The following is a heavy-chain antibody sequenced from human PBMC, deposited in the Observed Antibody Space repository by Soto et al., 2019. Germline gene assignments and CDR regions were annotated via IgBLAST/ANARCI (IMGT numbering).Heavy chain of an antibody. J-gene: IGHJ6*02. V-gene: IGHV1-8*01. CDR2: MNPNSGNT. CDR3: ARGKCSSTSCYTGPYYYYGMDV. CDR1: GYTFTSYD. D-gene: IGHD2-2*02. Sequence: QVQLVQSGAEVKKPGASVKVSCKASGYTFTSYDINWVRQATGQGLEWMGWMNPNSGNTGYAQKFQGRVTMTRNTSISTAYMELSRLRSEDTAVYYCARGKCSSTSCYTGPYYYYGMDVWGQGTTVTVSS.